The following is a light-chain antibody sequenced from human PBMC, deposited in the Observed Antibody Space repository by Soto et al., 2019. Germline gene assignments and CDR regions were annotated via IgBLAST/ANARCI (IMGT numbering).Light chain of an antibody. Sequence: QSVLTQPPSVSGAPGQRVTISCTGSSSNIGAGFAVHRYQQLPGTAPKLLIFADSNRPSGVPDRFSGSKSGTSASLAIAGLQADDEADYYCQSYDSSLSVWVFGGGTKLTVL. CDR2: ADS. CDR3: QSYDSSLSVWV. CDR1: SSNIGAGFA. V-gene: IGLV1-40*01. J-gene: IGLJ3*02.